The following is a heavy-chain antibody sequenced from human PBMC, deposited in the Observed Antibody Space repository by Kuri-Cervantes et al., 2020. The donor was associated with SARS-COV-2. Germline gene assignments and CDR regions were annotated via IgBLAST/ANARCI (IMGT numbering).Heavy chain of an antibody. CDR1: GYTFSDYY. J-gene: IGHJ4*02. CDR2: INPYTGGT. Sequence: ASVKVSCKASGYTFSDYYIHWVRQARGQGLEWMGCINPYTGGTQYAQKFQGWVTLTRDTSLSTAFMGLSRLTSKDTAGYYCARVGGVRGLMVMLKRREVGPLEFWGQGTLVTVSS. CDR3: ARVGGVRGLMVMLKRREVGPLEF. V-gene: IGHV1-2*04. D-gene: IGHD3-10*02.